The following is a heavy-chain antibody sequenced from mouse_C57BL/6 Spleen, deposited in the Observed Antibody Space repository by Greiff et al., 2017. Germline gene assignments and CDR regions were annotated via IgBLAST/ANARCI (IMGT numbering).Heavy chain of an antibody. Sequence: EVQLQQSGPELVKPGASVKISCKASGYTFTDYYMNWVKQSHGKSLEWIGDINPNNGGTSYNQKFKGKATLTVDKSSSTAYMELRSLTSEDSAVYYCAKELGRGYWYFDVWGTGTTVTVSS. CDR1: GYTFTDYY. CDR3: AKELGRGYWYFDV. J-gene: IGHJ1*03. CDR2: INPNNGGT. V-gene: IGHV1-26*01. D-gene: IGHD4-1*01.